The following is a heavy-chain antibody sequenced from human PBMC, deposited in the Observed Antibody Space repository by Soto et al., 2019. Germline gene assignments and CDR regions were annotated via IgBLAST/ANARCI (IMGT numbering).Heavy chain of an antibody. CDR3: ARANFWSGFGNYYYYMDV. V-gene: IGHV4-59*01. CDR1: GGSISSYY. D-gene: IGHD3-3*01. Sequence: SETLSLTCTVSGGSISSYYWSWIRQPPGKGLEWIGYIYYSGSTNYNPSLKSRVTISVDTSKNQFSLKLSSVTAADTAVYYCARANFWSGFGNYYYYMDVWGKGTTVTVSS. J-gene: IGHJ6*03. CDR2: IYYSGST.